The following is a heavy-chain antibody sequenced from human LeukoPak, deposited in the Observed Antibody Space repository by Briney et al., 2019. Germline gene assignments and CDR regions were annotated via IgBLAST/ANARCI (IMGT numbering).Heavy chain of an antibody. D-gene: IGHD2-21*01. CDR1: GFTFSNYA. CDR3: AKDPETYSSRWFDS. J-gene: IGHJ5*01. Sequence: GGSLRLSCAASGFTFSNYAMSWVRQAPGKGLEWVSSLSDNGGSPYYADSMKGRFTISRDNSKNTLYLHMNSLRVEDTAVYYCAKDPETYSSRWFDSWGQGTLVTVSS. CDR2: LSDNGGSP. V-gene: IGHV3-23*01.